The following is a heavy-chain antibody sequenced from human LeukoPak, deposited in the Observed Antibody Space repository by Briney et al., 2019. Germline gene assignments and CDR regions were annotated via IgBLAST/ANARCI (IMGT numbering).Heavy chain of an antibody. CDR1: GYTFTDYY. D-gene: IGHD1-26*01. Sequence: ASVKVSCKASGYTFTDYYMHWVRQAPGQGLEWMGWINPKSGDTHYAQKFQGRVTMTRDTSITTAYMELSRLRSDDTAVFYCARDQGTYSTGTDAFDIWGQGTMVAVSS. V-gene: IGHV1-2*02. CDR2: INPKSGDT. J-gene: IGHJ3*02. CDR3: ARDQGTYSTGTDAFDI.